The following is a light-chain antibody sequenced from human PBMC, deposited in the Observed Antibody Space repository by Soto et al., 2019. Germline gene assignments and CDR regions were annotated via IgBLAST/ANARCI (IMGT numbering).Light chain of an antibody. Sequence: QSVLTQPRSVSGSPGQSVTISCTGTSSDVGGYNYVSWYQQHPGKAPKVMIYDVSKRPSGVPDRFSGSKSGNTASLTISGLQAEDEAEYYCCSYGGSYTYWVFGGGTKVTVL. CDR1: SSDVGGYNY. CDR3: CSYGGSYTYWV. J-gene: IGLJ3*02. CDR2: DVS. V-gene: IGLV2-11*01.